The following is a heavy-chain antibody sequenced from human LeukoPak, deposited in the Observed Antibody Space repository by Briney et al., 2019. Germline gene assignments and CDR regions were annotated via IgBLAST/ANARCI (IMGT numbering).Heavy chain of an antibody. CDR2: IFYSGST. J-gene: IGHJ4*02. CDR3: ARGGTNRAFDY. D-gene: IGHD1-14*01. Sequence: SETLSLTCTVSGVSISSYYWSWIRQPPGKGREWIGYIFYSGSTNYNPSLKSRVTISVDTSKNQFSLKLTSVTAADTAVYYCARGGTNRAFDYWGQGTLVTVSS. CDR1: GVSISSYY. V-gene: IGHV4-59*01.